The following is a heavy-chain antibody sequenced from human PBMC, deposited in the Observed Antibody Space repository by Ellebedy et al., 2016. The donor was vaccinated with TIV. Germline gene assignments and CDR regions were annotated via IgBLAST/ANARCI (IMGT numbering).Heavy chain of an antibody. V-gene: IGHV1-46*01. Sequence: AASVKVSCKASGYTFTTYYMHWVRQAPGQGLEWMGIIDPSGGTPAYAQKFQGRVTMTRDTSMSTDHMELRSLTSQDTALYYCARDNGAFALSDYWGQGTLVTVSS. CDR2: IDPSGGTP. D-gene: IGHD2-8*01. CDR1: GYTFTTYY. J-gene: IGHJ4*02. CDR3: ARDNGAFALSDY.